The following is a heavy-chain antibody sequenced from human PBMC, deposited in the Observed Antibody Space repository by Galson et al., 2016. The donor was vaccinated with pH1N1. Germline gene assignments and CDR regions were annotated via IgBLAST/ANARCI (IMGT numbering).Heavy chain of an antibody. CDR1: GFTFNNYW. CDR3: ARKIGAD. CDR2: INQDXSQK. V-gene: IGHV3-7*02. J-gene: IGHJ4*02. Sequence: SLRLSCAASGFTFNNYWMTWVRQAPGKGLEWVANINQDXSQKYSVDSVKGRFTISRDNAKNSLYLQMNSLRAEDTAVYYCARKIGADWGQGTLVTVSS. D-gene: IGHD1-26*01.